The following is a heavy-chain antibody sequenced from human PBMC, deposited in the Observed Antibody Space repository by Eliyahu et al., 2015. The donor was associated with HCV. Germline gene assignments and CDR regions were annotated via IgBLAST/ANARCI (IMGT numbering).Heavy chain of an antibody. D-gene: IGHD4-11*01. CDR3: ARGGSDHRTTVTPYDY. J-gene: IGHJ4*02. CDR1: GGTFSSYS. V-gene: IGHV1-69*01. Sequence: QVQLVQSGAEVKKPGSSVKVSCKASGGTFSSYSINWVRQAPGQGLEWMGGIIPIFGTANYAQKFQGRVTITADESTNTAYMELSSLRSEDTAMYYCARGGSDHRTTVTPYDYWGQGTLVTVSS. CDR2: IIPIFGTA.